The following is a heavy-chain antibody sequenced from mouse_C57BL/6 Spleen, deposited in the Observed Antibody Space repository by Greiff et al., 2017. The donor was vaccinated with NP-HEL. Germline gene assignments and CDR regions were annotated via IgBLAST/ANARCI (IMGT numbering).Heavy chain of an antibody. D-gene: IGHD1-1*01. CDR3: AKSPGSSSYYAMDY. CDR2: IWRGGST. J-gene: IGHJ4*01. CDR1: GFSLTSYG. Sequence: QVQLQQSGPGLVQPSQSLSITCTVSGFSLTSYGVHWVRQSPGKGLEWLGVIWRGGSTDYNAAFMSRLSITKDNSKSQVFFKMNSLQADDTAIYYCAKSPGSSSYYAMDYWGQGTSVTVSS. V-gene: IGHV2-5*01.